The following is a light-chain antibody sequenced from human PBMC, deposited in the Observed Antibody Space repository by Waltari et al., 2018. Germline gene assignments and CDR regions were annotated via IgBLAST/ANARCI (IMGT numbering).Light chain of an antibody. CDR2: CAS. CDR3: QQYNNWPPWT. Sequence: EIVMTQSPATLSVSPGERATLSCRASQSVSSNLAWYQQKPGQAPRLLIYCASTRATGIPPRFSGSGSWTEFTLTISSLQSEDFSVYYCQQYNNWPPWTFGQGTKVEIK. V-gene: IGKV3-15*01. CDR1: QSVSSN. J-gene: IGKJ1*01.